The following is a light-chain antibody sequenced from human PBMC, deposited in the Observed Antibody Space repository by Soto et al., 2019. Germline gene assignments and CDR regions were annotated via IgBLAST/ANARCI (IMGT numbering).Light chain of an antibody. Sequence: QSALTQPASVSGSPGQSITISCTGTSSDVGGYNYVSWYQQYPGKAPKLMIYEVSNRPSGVSTRFSGSKSGNTASLTISRLQAKDEDTYSRSSYTSSSTYVFGTGTKLTVL. CDR3: SSYTSSSTYV. CDR2: EVS. J-gene: IGLJ1*01. CDR1: SSDVGGYNY. V-gene: IGLV2-14*01.